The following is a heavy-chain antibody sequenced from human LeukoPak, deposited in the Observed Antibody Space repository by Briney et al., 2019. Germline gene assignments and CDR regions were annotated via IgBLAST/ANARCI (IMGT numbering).Heavy chain of an antibody. V-gene: IGHV4-4*07. Sequence: SETLSLTCTVSGGSISSYYWSWIRQPAGKGLEWIGRIYTSGSTNYNPSLKSRVTMSVDTSKNHFSLKLSSVTAADTAVYYCARDGDYGDRYYYYGMDVWGQGTTVTVSS. CDR2: IYTSGST. J-gene: IGHJ6*02. CDR3: ARDGDYGDRYYYYGMDV. CDR1: GGSISSYY. D-gene: IGHD4-17*01.